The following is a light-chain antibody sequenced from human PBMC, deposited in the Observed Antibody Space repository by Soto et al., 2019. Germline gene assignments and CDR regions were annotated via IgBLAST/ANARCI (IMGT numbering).Light chain of an antibody. CDR1: QSVSSSY. J-gene: IGKJ2*01. V-gene: IGKV3-20*01. CDR2: GAS. CDR3: QHYCNSPPFT. Sequence: EIVLTQSPGTLSLSPGERATLSCRASQSVSSSYLAWYQQKPGQAPRLLIYGASSRATGIPDRFSGSGSGTDFTLTISRLEAEDFAVYFCQHYCNSPPFTFGQGTKVEIK.